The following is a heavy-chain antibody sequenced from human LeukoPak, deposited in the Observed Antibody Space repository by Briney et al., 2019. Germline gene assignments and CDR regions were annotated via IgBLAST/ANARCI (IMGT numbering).Heavy chain of an antibody. Sequence: GGSLRLSCAASGFTFSSYSMHWVRQAPGKGLEYVSAISANGDNTYYANSVKGRLTISRDNSKDMLYLQMGSLRPEDMAVYYCARVAEGFFDYWGQGTLVTVSS. J-gene: IGHJ4*02. D-gene: IGHD1-14*01. V-gene: IGHV3-64*01. CDR2: ISANGDNT. CDR3: ARVAEGFFDY. CDR1: GFTFSSYS.